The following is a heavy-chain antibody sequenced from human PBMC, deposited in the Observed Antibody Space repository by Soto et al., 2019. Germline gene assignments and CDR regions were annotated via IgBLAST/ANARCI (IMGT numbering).Heavy chain of an antibody. CDR2: ISPKSTFR. CDR3: VRGGGGGLFEH. V-gene: IGHV3-11*06. Sequence: NPGGSLRLSCATSGFPFNDYYMTWIRQAPGKGPEWLSHISPKSTFRNYADSVKGRFTISRDNTESSLFLQMNSLGVDDTAVYSCVRGGGGGLFEHWGQGVLVTAPQ. CDR1: GFPFNDYY. J-gene: IGHJ4*02. D-gene: IGHD2-21*01.